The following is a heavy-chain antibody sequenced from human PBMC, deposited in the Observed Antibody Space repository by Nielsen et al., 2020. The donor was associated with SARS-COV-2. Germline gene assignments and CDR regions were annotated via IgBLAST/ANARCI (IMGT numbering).Heavy chain of an antibody. CDR3: ATTMGGIAVAGTVYYYYYMDV. CDR2: ISAYNGNT. D-gene: IGHD6-19*01. V-gene: IGHV1-18*01. J-gene: IGHJ6*03. Sequence: WVRQAPGQGLEWMGWISAYNGNTNYAQKLQGRVTMTTDTSTSTAYMELRSLRSDDTAVYYCATTMGGIAVAGTVYYYYYMDVWGKGTTVTRLL.